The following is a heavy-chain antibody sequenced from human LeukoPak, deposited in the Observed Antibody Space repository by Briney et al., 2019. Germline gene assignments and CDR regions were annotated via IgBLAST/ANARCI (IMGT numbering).Heavy chain of an antibody. D-gene: IGHD6-19*01. CDR1: GFTFSSYA. CDR2: IYSGGST. J-gene: IGHJ3*01. Sequence: GGSLRLSCAASGFTFSSYAMSWVRQAPGKGLEWVSVIYSGGSTHYADSVKGRFTISRDNSKNTLYLQMNSLRAEDTAVYYCARDQSGEQWLVRGAWGQGTMVTVSS. CDR3: ARDQSGEQWLVRGA. V-gene: IGHV3-66*01.